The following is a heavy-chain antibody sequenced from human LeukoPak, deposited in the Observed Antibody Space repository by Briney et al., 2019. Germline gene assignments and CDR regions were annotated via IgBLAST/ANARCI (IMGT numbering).Heavy chain of an antibody. V-gene: IGHV1-2*02. CDR3: ARDPSDYGDYALGLTPSNWFDP. J-gene: IGHJ5*02. Sequence: ASVKVSCKASGYTFTGYYMHWVRQAPGQGLEWMGWINPNSGGTNYAQKFQGRVTMTRDTSISTAYMELSRLRSDDTAVYYCARDPSDYGDYALGLTPSNWFDPWGQGTLVTVSS. CDR2: INPNSGGT. D-gene: IGHD4-17*01. CDR1: GYTFTGYY.